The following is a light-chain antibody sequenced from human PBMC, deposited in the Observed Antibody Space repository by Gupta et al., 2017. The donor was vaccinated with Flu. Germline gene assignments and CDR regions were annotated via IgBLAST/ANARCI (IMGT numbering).Light chain of an antibody. Sequence: SAETQSPSVSGTPGRPVTISCTGTSSDVGSYNLVSWYKQLPGEAPKLVIFDTTKRPSGVSDRLSGSKSGNTASLTISGLQTEDEAEYYCSSYAAPASRSVFGTGTKVTVL. CDR1: SSDVGSYNL. J-gene: IGLJ1*01. V-gene: IGLV2-23*01. CDR3: SSYAAPASRSV. CDR2: DTT.